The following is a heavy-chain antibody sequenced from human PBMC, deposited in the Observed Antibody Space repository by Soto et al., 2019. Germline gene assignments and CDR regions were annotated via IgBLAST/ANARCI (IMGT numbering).Heavy chain of an antibody. V-gene: IGHV1-18*04. D-gene: IGHD3-22*01. J-gene: IGHJ4*02. CDR3: ARDLRQEKYYDSSGSSSDY. Sequence: GASVKVSCRASGYTFTNYGITWVRQAPGQGLEWMGWISTYNGNTNYAQKLQGRVTMTTGTSTSTAHMELRSLRSDDTAVYYRARDLRQEKYYDSSGSSSDYWGQGTLVTVSS. CDR1: GYTFTNYG. CDR2: ISTYNGNT.